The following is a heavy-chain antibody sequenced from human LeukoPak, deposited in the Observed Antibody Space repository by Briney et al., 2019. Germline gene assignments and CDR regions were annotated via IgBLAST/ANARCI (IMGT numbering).Heavy chain of an antibody. V-gene: IGHV3-48*01. D-gene: IGHD1-7*01. J-gene: IGHJ4*02. CDR3: AREHGNYLKH. CDR2: ISSSGSTM. Sequence: GGSLRLSCAASGITFSSYSMNWVRQAPGRGLEWVSYISSSGSTMHYADSVKDRFTVSRDNAKNSLYLQINSLRVEDTAVYFCAREHGNYLKHWGQGTLVTVSS. CDR1: GITFSSYS.